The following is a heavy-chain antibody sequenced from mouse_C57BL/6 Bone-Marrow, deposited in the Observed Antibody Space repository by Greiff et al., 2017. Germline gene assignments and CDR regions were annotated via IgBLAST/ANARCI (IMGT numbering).Heavy chain of an antibody. CDR3: AREEPYYGSGMYY. CDR2: IYPGSGST. CDR1: GYTFTSYW. D-gene: IGHD1-1*01. V-gene: IGHV1-55*01. J-gene: IGHJ4*01. Sequence: VQLQQSGAELVKPGASVKMSCKASGYTFTSYWITWVKQRPGQGLEWIGDIYPGSGSTNYNEKFKSKATLTVDTSSSTAYMQLSSLTSEDSAVYYCAREEPYYGSGMYYWGQGTSVTVSS.